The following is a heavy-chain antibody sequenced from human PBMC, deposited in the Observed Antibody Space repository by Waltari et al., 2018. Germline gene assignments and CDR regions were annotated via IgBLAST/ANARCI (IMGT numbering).Heavy chain of an antibody. CDR2: IYYTGST. CDR3: ARDDYAVRALD. CDR1: GASVSSGSYY. Sequence: QVQLQESGPGLVKPSETLSLTCTASGASVSSGSYYWTWVRQPPGKGLEWIGYIYYTGSTNYNPSLESRVTISIDTSKSQFSLKLSFVTAADTAVYYCARDDYAVRALDWGQGTLVTVSS. V-gene: IGHV4-61*01. J-gene: IGHJ1*01. D-gene: IGHD4-17*01.